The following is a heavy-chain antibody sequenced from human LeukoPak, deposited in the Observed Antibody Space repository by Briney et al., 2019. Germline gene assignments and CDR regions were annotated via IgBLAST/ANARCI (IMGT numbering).Heavy chain of an antibody. V-gene: IGHV3-21*01. CDR2: ISSRSTYI. D-gene: IGHD3-16*01. CDR1: GYTFTSYD. Sequence: RASVNVSCKASGYTFTSYDINWVRQAPGKGLEWVSSISSRSTYIYYADSVKGRFTISRDNAKNSLYLQMNSLRAEDTAVYFCAKSTRAVMAMMDVWGKGTTVTVSS. CDR3: AKSTRAVMAMMDV. J-gene: IGHJ6*04.